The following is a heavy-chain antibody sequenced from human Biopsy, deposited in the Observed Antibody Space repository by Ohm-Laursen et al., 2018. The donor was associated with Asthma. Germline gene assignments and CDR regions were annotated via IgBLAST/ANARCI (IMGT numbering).Heavy chain of an antibody. CDR2: ISVYNGNT. CDR3: ARAVDYSHYYGIDF. Sequence: ASVKASCKTSGYTFNSAGITWARQAPGQGPEWMGWISVYNGNTKVAQKLQDRVTMITDTSTSTAYMELRSLRSDDTAVYFCARAVDYSHYYGIDFWGQGTTVTVS. CDR1: GYTFNSAG. J-gene: IGHJ6*02. D-gene: IGHD3-10*01. V-gene: IGHV1-18*01.